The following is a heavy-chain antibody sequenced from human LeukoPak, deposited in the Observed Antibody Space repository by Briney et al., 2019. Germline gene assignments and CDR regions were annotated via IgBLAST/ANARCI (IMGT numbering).Heavy chain of an antibody. CDR2: IKSKTDGGTT. CDR1: GFTFSSYG. CDR3: TSSDDTFDY. V-gene: IGHV3-15*01. D-gene: IGHD3-10*01. J-gene: IGHJ4*02. Sequence: GRSLRLSCAASGFTFSSYGMHWVRQAPGKGLEWVGRIKSKTDGGTTDYAAPVKGRFTISRDDSKNTLYLQMNSLKTEDTAVYYCTSSDDTFDYWGQGTLVTVSS.